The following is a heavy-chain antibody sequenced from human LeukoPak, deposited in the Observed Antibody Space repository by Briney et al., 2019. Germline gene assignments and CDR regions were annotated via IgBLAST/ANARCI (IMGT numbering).Heavy chain of an antibody. CDR2: ISSSSSYT. Sequence: KPGGSLRLSCAASGFIFSDYYMSWIRQAPGKGLEWVSYISSSSSYTDSADSVKGRFTISRDNSKNTLYLQLNSLRPEDTAVYYCAKDADTATIIYWYFDLWGRGTLVTVSS. D-gene: IGHD5-18*01. J-gene: IGHJ2*01. CDR1: GFIFSDYY. V-gene: IGHV3-11*06. CDR3: AKDADTATIIYWYFDL.